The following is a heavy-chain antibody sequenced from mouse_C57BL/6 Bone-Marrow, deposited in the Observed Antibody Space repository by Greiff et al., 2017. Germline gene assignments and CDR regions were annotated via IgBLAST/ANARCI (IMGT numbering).Heavy chain of an antibody. CDR1: GYTFTSYW. CDR3: AIEELVRREDWYFDF. J-gene: IGHJ1*03. D-gene: IGHD2-14*01. Sequence: VQLQQPGAELVKPGASVKVSCKASGYTFTSYWMHWVKQRPGQGLEWIGRINPSDSDTTYNQKFKGKATLTVDKSSSTAYMQLSDLTSEDSAVYYCAIEELVRREDWYFDFWGTGTTVTVSS. V-gene: IGHV1-74*01. CDR2: INPSDSDT.